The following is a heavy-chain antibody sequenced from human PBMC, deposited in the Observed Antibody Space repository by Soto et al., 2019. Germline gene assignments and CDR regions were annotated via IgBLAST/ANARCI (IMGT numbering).Heavy chain of an antibody. J-gene: IGHJ6*03. D-gene: IGHD3-3*01. CDR2: INHSGST. CDR1: GGSFSGYY. Sequence: ASETLSLTCAVYGGSFSGYYWSWIRQPPGKGLEWIGEINHSGSTNYNPSLKSRVTISVDTSKSQFSMKLRSVTAADTAIYYCARGVSNYDFWSGYSHYYYYMDVWGKGTTVTVSS. V-gene: IGHV4-34*01. CDR3: ARGVSNYDFWSGYSHYYYYMDV.